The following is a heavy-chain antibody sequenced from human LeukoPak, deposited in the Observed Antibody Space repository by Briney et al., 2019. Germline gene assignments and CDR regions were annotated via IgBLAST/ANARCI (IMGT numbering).Heavy chain of an antibody. D-gene: IGHD3-10*01. J-gene: IGHJ4*02. CDR3: ARVTMVRGCDY. CDR2: IYSGGST. CDR1: GFTVSSNY. Sequence: GGSLRLSCAASGFTVSSNYMSRVRQAPGKGLEWVSVIYSGGSTYYADSVKGRFTISRDNSKNTLYLQMNSLRAEDTAVYYCARVTMVRGCDYWGQGTLVTVSS. V-gene: IGHV3-53*01.